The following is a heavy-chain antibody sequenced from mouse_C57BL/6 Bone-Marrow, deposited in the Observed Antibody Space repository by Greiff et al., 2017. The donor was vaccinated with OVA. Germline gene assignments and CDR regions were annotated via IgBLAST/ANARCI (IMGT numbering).Heavy chain of an antibody. J-gene: IGHJ3*01. CDR1: GFSLTSYG. Sequence: VKLVESGPGLVQPSQSLSITCTVSGFSLTSYGVHWVRQSPGKGLEWLGVIWSGGSTDYNAAFISRLSISKDNSKSQVFFKMNSLQADDTAIYYCATPYSNYVRFAYWGQGTLVTVSA. D-gene: IGHD2-5*01. CDR2: IWSGGST. V-gene: IGHV2-2*01. CDR3: ATPYSNYVRFAY.